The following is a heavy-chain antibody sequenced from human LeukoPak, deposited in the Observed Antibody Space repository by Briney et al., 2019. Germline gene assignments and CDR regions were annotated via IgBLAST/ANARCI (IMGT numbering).Heavy chain of an antibody. CDR1: GGSISSGSYY. CDR2: IYTSGST. D-gene: IGHD2-15*01. J-gene: IGHJ3*02. CDR3: ARSVVVISVFDI. Sequence: PSQTLALTCTVSGGSISSGSYYWSWIRQPAWKGLEWIGRIYTSGSTNYNPSLKSRVTISVDTSKNQFSLKLSSVTAADTAVYDCARSVVVISVFDIWGQGTMVTVSS. V-gene: IGHV4-61*02.